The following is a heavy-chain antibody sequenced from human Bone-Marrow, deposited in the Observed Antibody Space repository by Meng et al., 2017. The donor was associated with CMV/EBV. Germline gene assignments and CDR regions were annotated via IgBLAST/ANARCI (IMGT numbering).Heavy chain of an antibody. CDR3: ARGQVQCSTINCHDYRFSGMDV. J-gene: IGHJ6*02. CDR1: GGTFNSYA. Sequence: SVKVSCKASGGTFNSYAISWVRQAPGQGLEWMGGVIPIFRTPKYAQKFQGRVTITTDESTSTSYMELSSLRSEDTAVYYCARGQVQCSTINCHDYRFSGMDVWGQGTTVTVSS. V-gene: IGHV1-69*05. D-gene: IGHD2/OR15-2a*01. CDR2: VIPIFRTP.